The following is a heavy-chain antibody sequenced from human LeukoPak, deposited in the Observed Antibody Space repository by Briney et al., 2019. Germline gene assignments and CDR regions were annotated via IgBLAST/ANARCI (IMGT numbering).Heavy chain of an antibody. CDR3: ARERDGNMVSPFDH. V-gene: IGHV1-2*02. J-gene: IGHJ4*02. Sequence: ASVKVSCKASGYTFTGHYMNWVRQAPGQRLEWMGWINPVSGETHFAQKFQGRVTMTRDTSITTAYMELWGLRSDDTAVYFCARERDGNMVSPFDHWGQGTLVTVSS. CDR2: INPVSGET. CDR1: GYTFTGHY. D-gene: IGHD5/OR15-5a*01.